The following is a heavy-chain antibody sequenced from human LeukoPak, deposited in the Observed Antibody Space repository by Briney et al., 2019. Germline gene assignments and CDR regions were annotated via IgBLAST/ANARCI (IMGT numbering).Heavy chain of an antibody. J-gene: IGHJ4*02. V-gene: IGHV1-69*04. CDR2: IIPILGIA. D-gene: IGHD3-9*01. Sequence: GASVKVSCKASGGTSSSYAISWVRQAPGQGLEWMGRIIPILGIANYAQKLQGRVTITADKSTSTAYMELSSLRSEDTAVYYCARVATYYDILTGYHDPYYFDYWGQGTLVTVSS. CDR3: ARVATYYDILTGYHDPYYFDY. CDR1: GGTSSSYA.